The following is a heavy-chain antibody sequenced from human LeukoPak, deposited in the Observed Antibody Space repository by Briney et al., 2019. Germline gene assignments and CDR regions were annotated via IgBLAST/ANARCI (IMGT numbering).Heavy chain of an antibody. CDR3: AKGEAELNYYDSSGYYFDY. V-gene: IGHV3-30*18. J-gene: IGHJ4*02. D-gene: IGHD3-22*01. CDR2: TSSDLNVK. Sequence: GGSLRLSCVVSGFNLRSYWMTWVRQAPGKGLGWVAVTSSDLNVKLYADSVKGRFTISRDNSKNTLYLQMNSLRAEDTAVYYCAKGEAELNYYDSSGYYFDYWGQGTLVTVSS. CDR1: GFNLRSYW.